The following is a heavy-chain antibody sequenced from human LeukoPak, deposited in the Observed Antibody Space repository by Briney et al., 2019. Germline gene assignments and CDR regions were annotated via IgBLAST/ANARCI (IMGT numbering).Heavy chain of an antibody. V-gene: IGHV4-34*01. CDR1: GFTVSSNS. CDR2: INHSGST. J-gene: IGHJ4*02. D-gene: IGHD1-26*01. CDR3: AREKLLMDY. Sequence: GSLRLSCTVSGFTVSSNSMSWIRQPPGKGLEWIGEINHSGSTNYNPSLKSRVTISVDTSKSQFSLKLSSVTAADTAVYYCAREKLLMDYWGQGTLVTVSS.